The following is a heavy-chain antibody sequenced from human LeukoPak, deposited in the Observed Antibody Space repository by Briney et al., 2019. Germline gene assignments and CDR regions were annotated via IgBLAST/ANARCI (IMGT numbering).Heavy chain of an antibody. CDR1: GFIVSTNY. CDR2: INPDGSTT. V-gene: IGHV3-74*01. D-gene: IGHD3-10*01. Sequence: GGSLRLSCAASGFIVSTNYVNWVRQAPGKGLVWVSRINPDGSTTTYADSVKGRFTISRDNAKNTLYLQMNSLRAEDTAVYYCARVRVGAYDFEYWGQGTLVTVSS. CDR3: ARVRVGAYDFEY. J-gene: IGHJ4*02.